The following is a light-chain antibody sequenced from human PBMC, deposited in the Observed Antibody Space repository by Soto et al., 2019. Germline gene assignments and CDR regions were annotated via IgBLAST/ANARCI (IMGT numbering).Light chain of an antibody. CDR3: QQYNNWHPLT. CDR1: QRSSNSY. Sequence: EIVLTQYPGTLSLSPGERATLSCRASQRSSNSYLAWYQQKPGQSPRLLIYGASSRATGIPARLSGSGSGTEFTLTISSLQSKDFAVYYCQQYNNWHPLTFGVGTKVDIK. J-gene: IGKJ4*01. V-gene: IGKV3D-15*01. CDR2: GAS.